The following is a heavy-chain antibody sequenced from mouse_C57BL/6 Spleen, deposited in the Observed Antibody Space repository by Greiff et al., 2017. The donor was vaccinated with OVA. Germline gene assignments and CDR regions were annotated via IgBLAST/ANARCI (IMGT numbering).Heavy chain of an antibody. V-gene: IGHV5-12*01. Sequence: KLMESGGGLVQPGGSLKLSCAASGFTFSDYYMYWVRQTPEKRLEWVAYISNGGGSTYYPDTVKGRFTISRDNAKNTLYLQMSRLKSEDTAMYYCARQDWVYWGQGTTLTVSS. J-gene: IGHJ2*01. D-gene: IGHD4-1*01. CDR1: GFTFSDYY. CDR2: ISNGGGST. CDR3: ARQDWVY.